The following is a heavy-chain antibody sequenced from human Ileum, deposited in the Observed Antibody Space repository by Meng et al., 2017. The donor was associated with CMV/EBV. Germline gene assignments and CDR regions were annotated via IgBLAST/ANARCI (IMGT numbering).Heavy chain of an antibody. CDR2: ISYTGRT. D-gene: IGHD4-11*01. J-gene: IGHJ4*02. CDR1: GGSFSSTSYH. CDR3: VRVDTMTTFLLDS. Sequence: SETLSLTCTVSGGSFSSTSYHWGWVRQSPGKGLEWVGSISYTGRTYYNPSLERRLTISVDRSKNQFSLRLTTATAADAAVYYCVRVDTMTTFLLDSWGPGTLVTVSS. V-gene: IGHV4-39*07.